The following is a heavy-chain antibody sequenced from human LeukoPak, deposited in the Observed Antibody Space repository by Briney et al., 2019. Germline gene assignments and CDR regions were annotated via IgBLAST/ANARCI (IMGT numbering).Heavy chain of an antibody. Sequence: PGGSLRLSCAASGFTFSSYEMNWVRQAPGKGLEWVSYISSSGSTIYYADSVKGRFTISRDNAKNSLYLQTNSLRAEDTAVYYCTRDHRYSGGGRYFDYWGQGTLVTVSS. CDR1: GFTFSSYE. D-gene: IGHD5-12*01. CDR2: ISSSGSTI. CDR3: TRDHRYSGGGRYFDY. V-gene: IGHV3-48*03. J-gene: IGHJ4*02.